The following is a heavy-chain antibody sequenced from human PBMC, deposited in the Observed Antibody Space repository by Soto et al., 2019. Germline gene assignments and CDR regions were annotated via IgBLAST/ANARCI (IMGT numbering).Heavy chain of an antibody. CDR3: AQDRGWGVVSPSHDY. D-gene: IGHD2-21*01. V-gene: IGHV3-23*01. Sequence: EVELLESGGGIVQPGGSLRVSCVASGFTFRNFVMSWVRQAPGKGLEWVSAIRGTGGETFYADSVKGRFTISRDNSKNTLYLQMNSLRDEYTALYFSAQDRGWGVVSPSHDYWGQGTLVTVSS. CDR2: IRGTGGET. CDR1: GFTFRNFV. J-gene: IGHJ4*02.